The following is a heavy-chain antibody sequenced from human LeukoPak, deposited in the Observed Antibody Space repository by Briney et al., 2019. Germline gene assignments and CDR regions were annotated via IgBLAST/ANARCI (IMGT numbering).Heavy chain of an antibody. D-gene: IGHD2-15*01. J-gene: IGHJ5*02. CDR3: ASTGYCSGGSCYWFDP. CDR1: GYTFTSYG. V-gene: IGHV1-18*01. Sequence: ASVKVSCKASGYTFTSYGISWVRQAPGQGLEWMGWISAYNGNTNYAQKLQGRVTMTTDTSTSTAYMELRSLRSDDTAVYYCASTGYCSGGSCYWFDPWGQGTLVTVSS. CDR2: ISAYNGNT.